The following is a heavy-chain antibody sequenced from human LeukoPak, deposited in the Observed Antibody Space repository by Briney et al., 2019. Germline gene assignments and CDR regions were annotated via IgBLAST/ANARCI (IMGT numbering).Heavy chain of an antibody. V-gene: IGHV4-59*08. CDR1: GGSISSYY. J-gene: IGHJ4*02. CDR2: IYYSGST. D-gene: IGHD3-3*01. CDR3: ARGPEWYYFDY. Sequence: SETLSLTCTVSGGSISSYYWSWIRQPPGKGLEWIGYIYYSGSTNYNPSLESRVTISVDTSKNQFSLRLSSVTAADTAVYYCARGPEWYYFDYWGQGALVTVSS.